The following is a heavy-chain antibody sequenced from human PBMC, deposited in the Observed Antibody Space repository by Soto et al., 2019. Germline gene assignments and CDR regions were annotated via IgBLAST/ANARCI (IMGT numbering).Heavy chain of an antibody. CDR1: GFTFSSYW. D-gene: IGHD4-17*01. CDR3: ARTRADYGEDHGMDV. Sequence: GESLKISCAASGFTFSSYWMSWVRQAPGKGLEWVANIKQYGSEKYYVDSVKGRFTISRDNAKNSLYLQMNSLRAEDTAVYYCARTRADYGEDHGMDVWGQGTTVTVSS. CDR2: IKQYGSEK. J-gene: IGHJ6*02. V-gene: IGHV3-7*03.